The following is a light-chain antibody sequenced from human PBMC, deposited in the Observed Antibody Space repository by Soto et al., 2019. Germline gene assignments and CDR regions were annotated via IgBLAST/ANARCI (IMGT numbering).Light chain of an antibody. Sequence: EIVLTQSPGTLSLSPGERAILSCRASQSVSGSYLAWYQQKPGQSPRLLIYGASSKATGIPDRFTGSGSGTDFTLTISRLEPEDFAVYYCQHYGSLPYTFGQGTKLEIK. CDR1: QSVSGSY. CDR2: GAS. V-gene: IGKV3-20*01. J-gene: IGKJ2*01. CDR3: QHYGSLPYT.